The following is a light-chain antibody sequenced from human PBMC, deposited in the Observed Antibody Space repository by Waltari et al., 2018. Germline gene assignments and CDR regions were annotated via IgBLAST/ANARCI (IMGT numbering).Light chain of an antibody. Sequence: DIVMTQSPDSLSVSLGARATITCKSSQSVFFNSNNKHYLAWYQQKVGQPPKLLIYWASSRESGVPDRFSGSVSGTDFTLTISSLQAEDEAVYYCQQYYTAPYTFGQGTKLEIK. V-gene: IGKV4-1*01. CDR2: WAS. CDR1: QSVFFNSNNKHY. J-gene: IGKJ2*01. CDR3: QQYYTAPYT.